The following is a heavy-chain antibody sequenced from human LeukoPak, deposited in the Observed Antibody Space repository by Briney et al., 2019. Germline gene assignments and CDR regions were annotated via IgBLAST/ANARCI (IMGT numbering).Heavy chain of an antibody. CDR1: GSTFSNYW. Sequence: GGSLRLSCVASGSTFSNYWMNWVRQAPGKGLEWVANIKQDGSEKYYVDSVKGRFTISRDNAKNSLYLQMNSLRAEDTAFYYCTRARGGDYWGQGTLVTVSS. D-gene: IGHD3-16*01. V-gene: IGHV3-7*01. CDR2: IKQDGSEK. J-gene: IGHJ4*02. CDR3: TRARGGDY.